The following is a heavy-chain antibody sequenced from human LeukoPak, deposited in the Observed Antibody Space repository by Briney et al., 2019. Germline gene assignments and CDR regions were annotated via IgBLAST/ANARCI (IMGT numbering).Heavy chain of an antibody. V-gene: IGHV1-18*01. J-gene: IGHJ3*02. CDR2: ISAYNGNT. D-gene: IGHD3-16*01. Sequence: ASVKVSCKASGYTFTNYGFSWVRQAPVQGLEWMGWISAYNGNTKYAQKLQGRVTMTTDTSTSTAYMELRSLRSDDTAVYYCAREGSSFIGGDAFDIWGQGTMVTVSS. CDR1: GYTFTNYG. CDR3: AREGSSFIGGDAFDI.